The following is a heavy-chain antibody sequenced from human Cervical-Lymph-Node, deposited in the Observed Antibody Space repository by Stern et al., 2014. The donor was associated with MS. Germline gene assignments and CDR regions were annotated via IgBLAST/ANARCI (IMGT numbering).Heavy chain of an antibody. Sequence: VQLVESGGGVVQPGRSLRLSCAASGFTFSSYGMHWVRQAPGKGLEGVAFISYDGNNKYYLDSVKGRFTISRDNSNNTLNLQMSRLRAEDTAVYFCAKPGGATIYYYSYGMDVWGRGTTVTVSS. D-gene: IGHD5-24*01. CDR1: GFTFSSYG. V-gene: IGHV3-30*18. CDR3: AKPGGATIYYYSYGMDV. J-gene: IGHJ6*02. CDR2: ISYDGNNK.